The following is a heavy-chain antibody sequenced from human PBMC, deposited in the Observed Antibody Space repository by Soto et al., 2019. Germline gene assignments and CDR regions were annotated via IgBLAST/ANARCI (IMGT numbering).Heavy chain of an antibody. CDR1: GDSVSSTSAA. CDR3: SRRLKLGADYYGMDV. CDR2: TFYRSKWYY. Sequence: PSQTLSLTCATSGDSVSSTSAAWNWIRQSPSRGLEWLGRTFYRSKWYYDYAVSVKSRITINPDTSKNQFSLQPNSVTPEDTAVYYCSRRLKLGADYYGMDVWGQGTTVTVSS. J-gene: IGHJ6*02. D-gene: IGHD1-26*01. V-gene: IGHV6-1*01.